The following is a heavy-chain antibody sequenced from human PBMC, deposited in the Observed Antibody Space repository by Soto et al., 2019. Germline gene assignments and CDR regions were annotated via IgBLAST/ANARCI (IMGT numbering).Heavy chain of an antibody. Sequence: ASVKVSCKASGYTFTSYYMHWVRQAPGQGLECMGIINPSGGSTSYAQKFEGRVTMTRDTSTSTAYMELRSLRSDDTAVYYCARDPQSYYDFWSGYYTRNWFDPWGQGTLVTVSS. V-gene: IGHV1-46*01. CDR3: ARDPQSYYDFWSGYYTRNWFDP. CDR2: INPSGGST. CDR1: GYTFTSYY. J-gene: IGHJ5*02. D-gene: IGHD3-3*01.